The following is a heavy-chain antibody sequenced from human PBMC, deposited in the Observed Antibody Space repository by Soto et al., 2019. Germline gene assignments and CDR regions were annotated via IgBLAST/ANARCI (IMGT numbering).Heavy chain of an antibody. J-gene: IGHJ4*02. CDR2: YSGFT. V-gene: IGHV4-59*01. CDR3: ARVRREYDNSGPVDY. CDR1: GGSITTYQ. Sequence: SETLSLTCTVSGGSITTYQWSWIRQPPGKGLEWIGGYSGFTDYNPSLESRATISVDHSKNQFSLTLRSVTAADTAVYYCARVRREYDNSGPVDYWGQGTLVTVSS. D-gene: IGHD3-22*01.